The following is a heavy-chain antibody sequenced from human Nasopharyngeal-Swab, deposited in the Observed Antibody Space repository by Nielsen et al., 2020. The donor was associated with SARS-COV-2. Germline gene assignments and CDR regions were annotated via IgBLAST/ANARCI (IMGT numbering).Heavy chain of an antibody. J-gene: IGHJ5*01. CDR1: RYILPRYA. CDR2: INTNTGNP. V-gene: IGHV7-4-1*02. CDR3: ARESDIVVVPSPAGFDP. D-gene: IGHD2-2*01. Sequence: ASVHDSCQATRYILPRYAMHWLRPPPGQGVAWMGWINTNTGNPTYAQGFTGRFVFPLDTSVSTAYLQISSQKAEGTAVYYCARESDIVVVPSPAGFDPWGQGTLVTVSA.